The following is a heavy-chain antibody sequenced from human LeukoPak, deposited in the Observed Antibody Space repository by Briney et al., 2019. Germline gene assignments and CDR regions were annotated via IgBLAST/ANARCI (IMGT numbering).Heavy chain of an antibody. Sequence: GGSLRLSCAATGFTVSSNYMSWVRQAPGKGLEWVSVIYSGGSTYYADSVKGRFTISRDNSKNTLYLQMNSLRAEDTAVYYCARAHDYGDYSAFDIWGQGTMVTVSS. CDR1: GFTVSSNY. CDR2: IYSGGST. V-gene: IGHV3-53*01. CDR3: ARAHDYGDYSAFDI. D-gene: IGHD4-17*01. J-gene: IGHJ3*02.